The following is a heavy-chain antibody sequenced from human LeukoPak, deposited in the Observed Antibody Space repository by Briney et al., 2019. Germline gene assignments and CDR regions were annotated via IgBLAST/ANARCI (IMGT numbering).Heavy chain of an antibody. D-gene: IGHD4-11*01. CDR3: ARGIDPTTVTYFDY. CDR2: INPNSGGT. V-gene: IGHV1-2*02. Sequence: ASVKVSCKASGYTFTGYYMHWVRQAPGQGLEWMGWINPNSGGTNYVQKFQGRVTMTRDTSISTAYMELSRLRSDDTAVYYCARGIDPTTVTYFDYWGQGTLVTVSS. J-gene: IGHJ4*02. CDR1: GYTFTGYY.